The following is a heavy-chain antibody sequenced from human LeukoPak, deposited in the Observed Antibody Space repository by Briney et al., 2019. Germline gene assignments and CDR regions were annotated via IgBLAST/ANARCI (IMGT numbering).Heavy chain of an antibody. CDR3: ARGYYDSSGYYLKNFQH. V-gene: IGHV3-21*01. D-gene: IGHD3-22*01. CDR1: GFTFSSYS. J-gene: IGHJ1*01. CDR2: IVSSSNYI. Sequence: PGGSLRLSCVASGFTFSSYSMNWVRQAPGKGLEWVSCIVSSSNYIYYGDSVKGRFTISRDNAKNSLYLQMNSLRAEDTAVYYCARGYYDSSGYYLKNFQHWGQGTLVTVSS.